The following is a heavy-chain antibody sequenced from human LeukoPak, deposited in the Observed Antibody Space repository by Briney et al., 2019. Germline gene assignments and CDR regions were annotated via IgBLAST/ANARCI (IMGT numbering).Heavy chain of an antibody. D-gene: IGHD6-19*01. V-gene: IGHV1-46*03. J-gene: IGHJ4*02. CDR3: ARSRIAVAGPPSS. Sequence: ASVKVSCKASGYTFSSYYMHWVRQAPGQGLEWMGIINPSGGSTSYAQKFQGRVTMTRDTSTSTVYMELSSLRSEDTAVYYCARSRIAVAGPPSSWGQGTLVTVSS. CDR2: INPSGGST. CDR1: GYTFSSYY.